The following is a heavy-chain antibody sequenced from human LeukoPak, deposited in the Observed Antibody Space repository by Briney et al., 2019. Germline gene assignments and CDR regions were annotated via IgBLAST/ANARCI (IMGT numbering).Heavy chain of an antibody. J-gene: IGHJ4*02. D-gene: IGHD1-26*01. V-gene: IGHV1-24*01. CDR1: GYTLTELS. Sequence: ATVKVSCKVSGYTLTELSMHWVRQAPGKGLEWVGGFDPEDGETIYAQKFQGRVTMTEDTSTDTAYMELSSLRSEDTAVYYCAIALKWELRYFDYWGQGTLVTVSS. CDR2: FDPEDGET. CDR3: AIALKWELRYFDY.